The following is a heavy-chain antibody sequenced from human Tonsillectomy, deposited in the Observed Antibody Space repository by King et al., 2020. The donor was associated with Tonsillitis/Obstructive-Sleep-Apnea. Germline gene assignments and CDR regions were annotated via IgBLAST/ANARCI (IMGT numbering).Heavy chain of an antibody. D-gene: IGHD5-24*01. J-gene: IGHJ4*02. CDR1: GFTVSSNY. Sequence: VQLVESGGGLIQPGGSLRLSCAASGFTVSSNYMSWVRQAPGKGLEWVSVIYSGGSTYYADSVKGRFTISRDNYKNTLYLQMNSLRAEDTAVYYCAKDRKDMATNYYFDYWGQGTLCTVSS. V-gene: IGHV3-53*01. CDR2: IYSGGST. CDR3: AKDRKDMATNYYFDY.